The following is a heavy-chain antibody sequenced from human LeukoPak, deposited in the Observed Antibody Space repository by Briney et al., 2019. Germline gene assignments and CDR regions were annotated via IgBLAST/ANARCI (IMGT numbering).Heavy chain of an antibody. CDR2: IYYSGST. CDR1: GGSISSYY. CDR3: ASSQYYYDSSGYYDAFDI. Sequence: SETLSLTCTVSGGSISSYYWSWIRQPPGKGLEWIGYIYYSGSTNYNPSLKSRVTISVDTSKNQFSLKLSSVTAADTAVYYCASSQYYYDSSGYYDAFDIWGQGTMVTVSS. V-gene: IGHV4-59*01. D-gene: IGHD3-22*01. J-gene: IGHJ3*02.